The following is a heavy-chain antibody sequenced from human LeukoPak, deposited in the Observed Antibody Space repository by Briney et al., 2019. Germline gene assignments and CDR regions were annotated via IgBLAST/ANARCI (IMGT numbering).Heavy chain of an antibody. Sequence: GGSLRLSCVGSGFSLEDYAMHWVRQVPGKGLEWVSSISWDSGSQAYTDSVKGRFTTSRDNDKNSLYLQMNSLRLEDTAFYYCIKDMGFDLLKDAFHVWGQGTLVTVSS. CDR2: ISWDSGSQ. J-gene: IGHJ3*01. CDR3: IKDMGFDLLKDAFHV. V-gene: IGHV3-9*01. CDR1: GFSLEDYA. D-gene: IGHD3-9*01.